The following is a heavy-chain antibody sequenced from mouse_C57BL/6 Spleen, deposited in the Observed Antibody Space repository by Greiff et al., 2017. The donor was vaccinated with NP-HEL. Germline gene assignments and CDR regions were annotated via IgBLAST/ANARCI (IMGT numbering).Heavy chain of an antibody. J-gene: IGHJ4*01. D-gene: IGHD2-4*01. CDR1: GYTFTGYW. V-gene: IGHV1-9*01. CDR2: ILPGSGST. Sequence: VQLQQSGAELMKPGASVKLSCKATGYTFTGYWIEWVKQRPGHGLEWIGEILPGSGSTNNNEKFKGKATFTADTSSNTAYMQLSSLTTEDSAIYYCARLPYDYDAYAMDYWGQGTSVTVSS. CDR3: ARLPYDYDAYAMDY.